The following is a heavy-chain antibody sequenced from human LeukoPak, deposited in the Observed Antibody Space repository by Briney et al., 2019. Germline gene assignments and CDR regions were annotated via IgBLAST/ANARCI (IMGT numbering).Heavy chain of an antibody. Sequence: PGGSLRLSCAASGFTFSSYWMSWVRQAPGKGLEWVANIKQDGSEKYYVDSVKGRFTISRDNAKNSLYLQMNSLRAEDTAVYYCARDYYYGLGSPDYWGQGTLVTVSS. CDR1: GFTFSSYW. J-gene: IGHJ4*02. CDR2: IKQDGSEK. CDR3: ARDYYYGLGSPDY. D-gene: IGHD3-10*01. V-gene: IGHV3-7*01.